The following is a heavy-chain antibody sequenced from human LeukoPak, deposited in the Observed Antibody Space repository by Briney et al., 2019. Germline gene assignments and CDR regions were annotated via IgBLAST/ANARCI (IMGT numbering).Heavy chain of an antibody. CDR3: TRRFSDDSSGYFSY. CDR2: IRSKANNYAA. V-gene: IGHV3-73*01. J-gene: IGHJ4*02. D-gene: IGHD3-22*01. CDR1: GFTLSGSA. Sequence: GGSLRLSCAASGFTLSGSAMHWVRQASGKGLEWVGRIRSKANNYAAAYAASVKGRFTISRDDSKNTAYLQMNSLITEDTAVYYCTRRFSDDSSGYFSYWGLGTLVTVSS.